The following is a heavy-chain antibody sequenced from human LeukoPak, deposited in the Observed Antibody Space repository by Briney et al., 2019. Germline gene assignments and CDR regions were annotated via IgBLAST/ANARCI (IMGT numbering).Heavy chain of an antibody. CDR2: IKQDGSEK. V-gene: IGHV3-7*03. D-gene: IGHD2-2*01. CDR1: GFTFSDYW. CDR3: AKGYQLLWPFDAFEI. J-gene: IGHJ3*02. Sequence: GGSLRLSCAASGFTFSDYWMSWVRQAPGKGLEWVANIKQDGSEKYYVDSVKGRFTISRDNAKNSLYLQMNNLRAEDTALYFCAKGYQLLWPFDAFEIWGQGTMVTVSS.